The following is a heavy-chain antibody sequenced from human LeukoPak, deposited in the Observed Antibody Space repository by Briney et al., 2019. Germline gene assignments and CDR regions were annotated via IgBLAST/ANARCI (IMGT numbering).Heavy chain of an antibody. V-gene: IGHV3-21*01. Sequence: PGGSLRLSCAGSGFTFNTCTMNWVRQAPGKGLEWISSIGRTSVDKYYAASVRGRFTISRDNSKNSLYVEMSSLRAEDTAVYYCVGGDSRELWGQGTLVTVSS. CDR1: GFTFNTCT. J-gene: IGHJ4*02. CDR2: IGRTSVDK. D-gene: IGHD3-22*01. CDR3: VGGDSREL.